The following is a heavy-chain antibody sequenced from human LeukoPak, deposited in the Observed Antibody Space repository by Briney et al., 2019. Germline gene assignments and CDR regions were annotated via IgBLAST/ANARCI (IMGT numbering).Heavy chain of an antibody. V-gene: IGHV1-18*01. Sequence: ASVKVSCKASGYTFTSFGITWVRQAPGQGLEGMGWISAYDGNTNYAQNLQGRVTLTTDTSTRTAYMDLRSLRSDDTAIYYCARTRPTWEGWGFDYWGQGTLVTVSS. CDR1: GYTFTSFG. CDR3: ARTRPTWEGWGFDY. D-gene: IGHD1-26*01. J-gene: IGHJ4*02. CDR2: ISAYDGNT.